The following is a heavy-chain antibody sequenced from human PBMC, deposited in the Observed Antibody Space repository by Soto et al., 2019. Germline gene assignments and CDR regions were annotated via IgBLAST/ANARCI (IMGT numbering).Heavy chain of an antibody. Sequence: GGSLRLSCVSSGFTFSGYTMDWVRQAPGKGLEWVSEINPRGDSTNYANSVKGRFTVSRDNSRNTLYLQMNSLRAEDTAVYYCARGYSGYDYDAFDIWGQGTMVTVSS. J-gene: IGHJ3*02. V-gene: IGHV3-23*01. CDR1: GFTFSGYT. D-gene: IGHD5-12*01. CDR3: ARGYSGYDYDAFDI. CDR2: INPRGDST.